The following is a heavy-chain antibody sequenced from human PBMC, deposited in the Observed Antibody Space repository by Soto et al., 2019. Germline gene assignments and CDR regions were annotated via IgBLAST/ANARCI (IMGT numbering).Heavy chain of an antibody. J-gene: IGHJ6*02. CDR3: ARDRQYYHFWSGYQNEGPYGMDV. D-gene: IGHD3-3*02. Sequence: QVQLQQWGAGLLKPSETLSLTCAVYGGSFSGYFWTWIRQAPGKGLEWIGKINHSGGTNYNSSLKSRVTISVDTSKNQFSLILSSVTAADTAVDYCARDRQYYHFWSGYQNEGPYGMDVWGQGTTVTVPS. CDR1: GGSFSGYF. V-gene: IGHV4-34*02. CDR2: INHSGGT.